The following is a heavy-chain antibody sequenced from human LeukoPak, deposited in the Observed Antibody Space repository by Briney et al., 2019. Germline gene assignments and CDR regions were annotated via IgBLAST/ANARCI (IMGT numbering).Heavy chain of an antibody. Sequence: SETLSLTCAVYGGSFSGYNWSWIRQPPGKGLEWIGEINHSGSTNYNPSLKSRVTISVDTSKNQFSLKLSSVTAADTAVYYCARHGSSWSFDYWGQGTLVTVSS. J-gene: IGHJ4*02. V-gene: IGHV4-34*01. CDR1: GGSFSGYN. CDR3: ARHGSSWSFDY. D-gene: IGHD6-13*01. CDR2: INHSGST.